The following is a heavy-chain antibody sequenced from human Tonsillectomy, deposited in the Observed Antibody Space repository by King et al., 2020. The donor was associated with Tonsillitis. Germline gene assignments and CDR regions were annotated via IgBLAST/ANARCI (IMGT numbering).Heavy chain of an antibody. Sequence: QLQESGSGLVMPSQTLSLTCAASGGSISSGGYSWCWIRQPPGKGLRWIGVNYNRGSNYYNPSLKSRVAISVDRSKNQFSLKLSSVTAAVTAVYFCAREGPGTPGAFDFWGQGTIVTVSS. CDR3: AREGPGTPGAFDF. CDR2: NYNRGSN. CDR1: GGSISSGGYS. V-gene: IGHV4-30-2*01. D-gene: IGHD1-1*01. J-gene: IGHJ3*01.